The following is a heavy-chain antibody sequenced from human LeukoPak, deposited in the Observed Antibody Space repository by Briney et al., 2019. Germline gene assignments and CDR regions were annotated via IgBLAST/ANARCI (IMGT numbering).Heavy chain of an antibody. V-gene: IGHV3-13*01. CDR1: GFTFSSYD. Sequence: PGGSPRLSCAASGFTFSSYDMHWVRQATGKGLEWVSAIGTAGDTYYPGSVKGRFTISRENAKNSLYLQMNSLRAGDTAVYYCARWGDIDYAFDIWGQGTMVTVSS. CDR3: ARWGDIDYAFDI. D-gene: IGHD3-16*01. J-gene: IGHJ3*02. CDR2: IGTAGDT.